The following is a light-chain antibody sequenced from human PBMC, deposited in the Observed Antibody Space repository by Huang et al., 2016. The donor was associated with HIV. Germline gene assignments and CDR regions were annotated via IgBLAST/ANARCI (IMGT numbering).Light chain of an antibody. CDR1: QGVSNN. V-gene: IGKV3D-15*01. Sequence: EIVMTQSPATLSVSPGERATLSCRASQGVSNNIAWYQQNPGRTPRLLIHGASTRATGIAAKFSGRGSGTDFTLTITSLQPEDSVVYYCQHYNNWPPWTFGPGTQVEI. J-gene: IGKJ1*01. CDR2: GAS. CDR3: QHYNNWPPWT.